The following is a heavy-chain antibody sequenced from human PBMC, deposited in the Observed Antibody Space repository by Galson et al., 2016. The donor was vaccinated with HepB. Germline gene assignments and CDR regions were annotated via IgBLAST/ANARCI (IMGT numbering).Heavy chain of an antibody. D-gene: IGHD2-2*01. V-gene: IGHV1-3*01. CDR3: ARGIAVEPSANWCDP. J-gene: IGHJ5*02. Sequence: SVKVSCKASGYTFTTYAMHWVRQVPGQRPEWMGLINAGNGNTTYSQKFQGRVTITRDTSASTAYLELTSLTSEDTAVYYCARGIAVEPSANWCDPWGQGTLVTVTS. CDR2: INAGNGNT. CDR1: GYTFTTYA.